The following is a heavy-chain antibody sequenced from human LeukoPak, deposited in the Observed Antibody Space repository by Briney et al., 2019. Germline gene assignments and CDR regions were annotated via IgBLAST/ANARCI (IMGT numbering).Heavy chain of an antibody. CDR1: GFTFSSYW. D-gene: IGHD3-22*01. Sequence: GGSLRLSCAASGFTFSSYWMSWVRQSPGKGLEWVANIKPDGSENYFMDSVKGRFTISRDNAKNRMYMEMNSLRAEDTATYYCAKDRPNYYESNGHYYRRDGDSWGQGTLVTVSS. J-gene: IGHJ5*01. CDR3: AKDRPNYYESNGHYYRRDGDS. V-gene: IGHV3-7*03. CDR2: IKPDGSEN.